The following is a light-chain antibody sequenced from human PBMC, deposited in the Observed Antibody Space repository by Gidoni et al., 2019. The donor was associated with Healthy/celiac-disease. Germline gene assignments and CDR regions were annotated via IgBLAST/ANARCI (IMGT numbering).Light chain of an antibody. Sequence: DIVLTHSPGTLASSLAERATLACRASQSVSSSYLAWYQQKPGQAPRLLIYGASSRATGIPDRFSGSGSGTDFTLTISRLEPEDFAVYYCQQYGSSPYTFGQGTKLEIK. V-gene: IGKV3-20*01. CDR3: QQYGSSPYT. J-gene: IGKJ2*01. CDR2: GAS. CDR1: QSVSSSY.